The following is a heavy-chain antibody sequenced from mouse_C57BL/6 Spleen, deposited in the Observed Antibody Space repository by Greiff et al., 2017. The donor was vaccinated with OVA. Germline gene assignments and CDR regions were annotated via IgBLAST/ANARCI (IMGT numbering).Heavy chain of an antibody. Sequence: EVKLVESGGGLVQPGGSLSLSCAASGFTFTDYYMSWVRQPPGKALEWLGFIRNKANGYTTEYSASVKGRFTISRDNSQSILYLQMNALRAEDSATYYCARYPSHYYGSSYGYFDVWGTGTTVTVSS. J-gene: IGHJ1*03. V-gene: IGHV7-3*01. CDR2: IRNKANGYTT. CDR1: GFTFTDYY. D-gene: IGHD1-1*01. CDR3: ARYPSHYYGSSYGYFDV.